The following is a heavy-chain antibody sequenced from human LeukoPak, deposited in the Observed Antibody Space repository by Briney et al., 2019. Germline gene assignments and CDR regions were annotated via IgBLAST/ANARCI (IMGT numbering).Heavy chain of an antibody. J-gene: IGHJ4*02. CDR2: ISGSGVST. CDR3: AKERRYSSGWYDLFDY. D-gene: IGHD6-19*01. Sequence: GGSLRLSCAASGFTFSSYAMSWVRQSPGKGLEWVSAISGSGVSTYYADSVQGRFTISRDNSKNTLYLQMNSTRAEDTAVYYCAKERRYSSGWYDLFDYWGQGTLVTVSS. V-gene: IGHV3-23*01. CDR1: GFTFSSYA.